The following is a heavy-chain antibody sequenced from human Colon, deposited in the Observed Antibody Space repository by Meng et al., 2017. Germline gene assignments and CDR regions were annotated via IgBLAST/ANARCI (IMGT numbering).Heavy chain of an antibody. D-gene: IGHD3-22*01. CDR1: GGSFSGYY. Sequence: QLQLQQWGAGLLKPSETLSLTCAVYGGSFSGYYWSWIRQPPGKGLEWIGEINHSGSTNYNPSLKSRVTISVDTSKNQFSLKLSSVTAADTAVYYCARVRITMIVVVKTKGPYYFDYWGQGTLVTVSS. CDR2: INHSGST. V-gene: IGHV4-34*01. CDR3: ARVRITMIVVVKTKGPYYFDY. J-gene: IGHJ4*02.